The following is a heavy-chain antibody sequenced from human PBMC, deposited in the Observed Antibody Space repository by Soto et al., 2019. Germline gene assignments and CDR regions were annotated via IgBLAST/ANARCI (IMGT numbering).Heavy chain of an antibody. CDR1: GFMFSSYW. CDR3: AKDIIDL. CDR2: INQNGSER. D-gene: IGHD3-10*01. V-gene: IGHV3-7*05. J-gene: IGHJ4*02. Sequence: EVELVESGGGLVQPGGSLRLSCAATGFMFSSYWMTWVRQAPGQGLEWVANINQNGSERYYVDSVEGRFTISRDNAKNSVFMKMENLRVEDPAMYFCAKDIIDLWGQGTLVSVSS.